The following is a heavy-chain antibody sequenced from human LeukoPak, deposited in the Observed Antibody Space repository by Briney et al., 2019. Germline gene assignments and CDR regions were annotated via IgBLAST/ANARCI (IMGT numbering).Heavy chain of an antibody. CDR2: ISRSNIYK. CDR3: ARVYWDFWSGYLWAYYYMDV. CDR1: GFTFSSYT. J-gene: IGHJ6*03. D-gene: IGHD3-3*02. Sequence: TGGSLRLSCAASGFTFSSYTMNWVRLAPGKGLEWVSSISRSNIYKYYADSVKGRFTISRDNAKNSLYLQMNSLRAEDTAVYYCARVYWDFWSGYLWAYYYMDVWGKGTTVTVSS. V-gene: IGHV3-21*01.